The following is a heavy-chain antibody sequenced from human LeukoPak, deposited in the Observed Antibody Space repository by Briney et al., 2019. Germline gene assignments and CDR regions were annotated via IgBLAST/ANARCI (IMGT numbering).Heavy chain of an antibody. V-gene: IGHV3-30*02. D-gene: IGHD6-19*01. J-gene: IGHJ4*02. CDR2: IRYDGSNK. CDR1: GFTFSSCG. CDR3: ASDHRVAGY. Sequence: GGSLRLSCAASGFTFSSCGMRWVRHAPGKGLEWVAFIRYDGSNKYYADSVKGRFTISRDNSKNTLYLQMNSLRAEDTAVYYCASDHRVAGYWGQGTLVTVSS.